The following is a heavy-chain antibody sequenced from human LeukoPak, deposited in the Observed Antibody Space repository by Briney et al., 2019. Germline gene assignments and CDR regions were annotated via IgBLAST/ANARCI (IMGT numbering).Heavy chain of an antibody. Sequence: ASVKVSCKASGYTFTSYDINWVRQATGQGLEWMEWMNPNSGNTGYAQKFQGRVTITRNTSISTAYMELSSLRSEDTAVYYCARVRRLVGAEYYDFWSGYYMVDYWGQGTLVTVSS. CDR3: ARVRRLVGAEYYDFWSGYYMVDY. CDR1: GYTFTSYD. V-gene: IGHV1-8*01. J-gene: IGHJ4*02. CDR2: MNPNSGNT. D-gene: IGHD3-3*01.